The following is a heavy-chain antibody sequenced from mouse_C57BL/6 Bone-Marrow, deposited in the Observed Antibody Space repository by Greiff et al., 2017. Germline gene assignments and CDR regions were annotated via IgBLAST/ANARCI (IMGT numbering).Heavy chain of an antibody. CDR2: IDPSDSYT. CDR1: GYTFTSYW. V-gene: IGHV1-69*01. D-gene: IGHD1-1*01. J-gene: IGHJ1*03. Sequence: VQLQQPGAELVMPGASVKLSCKASGYTFTSYWMHWVKQRPGQGLEWIGEIDPSDSYTNYNQKFKGKSTLTVYKSSSTAYMPLSSLTSEDSAVYYCANGTTVPWYFEVWGTGTTVTVSS. CDR3: ANGTTVPWYFEV.